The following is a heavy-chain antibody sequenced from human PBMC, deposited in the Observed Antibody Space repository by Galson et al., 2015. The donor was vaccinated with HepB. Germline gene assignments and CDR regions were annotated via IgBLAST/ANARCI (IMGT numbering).Heavy chain of an antibody. Sequence: SLRLSCAASGFTFSSYSMNWVRQAPGKGLEWVSYIGSSSSTIYYADSVKGRFTISRDNAKNSLYLQMNSLRAEDTAVYYCARISMIVVADAFDIWGQGTMVTVPS. CDR1: GFTFSSYS. J-gene: IGHJ3*02. D-gene: IGHD3-22*01. CDR3: ARISMIVVADAFDI. V-gene: IGHV3-48*01. CDR2: IGSSSSTI.